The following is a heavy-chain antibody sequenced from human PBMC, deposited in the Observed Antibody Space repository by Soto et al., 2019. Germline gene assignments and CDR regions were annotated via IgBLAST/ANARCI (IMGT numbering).Heavy chain of an antibody. Sequence: EVQLLESGGGLVQPGGSLRLSCGASGFTFSDNAMTWVRQAPGKGLEWVSSISDDGDSTYYADSVKGRFTISRDNSKNTLFLQMSSLGAEDTAVYYCAKSLSTAVNYGLDVWGQGTSDTVSS. D-gene: IGHD2-2*01. V-gene: IGHV3-23*01. J-gene: IGHJ6*02. CDR3: AKSLSTAVNYGLDV. CDR1: GFTFSDNA. CDR2: ISDDGDST.